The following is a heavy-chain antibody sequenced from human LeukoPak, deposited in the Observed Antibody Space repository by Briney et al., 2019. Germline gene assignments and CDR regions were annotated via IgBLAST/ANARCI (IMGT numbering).Heavy chain of an antibody. V-gene: IGHV3-23*01. D-gene: IGHD3-3*01. CDR1: GFTFSSYA. Sequence: PGGSLRLSCAASGFTFSSYAMSWVRQAPGKGLEWVSAISGSGGSTYYADSVKGRFTISRDNSKNTLYLQMNSLRAEDTAVYYCVRNSRITIFGLYFDYWGQGTLVTVSS. CDR3: VRNSRITIFGLYFDY. J-gene: IGHJ4*02. CDR2: ISGSGGST.